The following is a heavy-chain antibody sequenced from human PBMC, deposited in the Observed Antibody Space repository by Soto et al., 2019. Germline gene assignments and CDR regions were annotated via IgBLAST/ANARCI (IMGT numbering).Heavy chain of an antibody. CDR3: ARDGGVAATLANYFDY. CDR1: GFTFNSYS. J-gene: IGHJ4*02. D-gene: IGHD2-15*01. V-gene: IGHV3-21*01. CDR2: MSRSSRYI. Sequence: GSLRLSCAASGFTFNSYSMNWVRQAPGKGLEWVSSMSRSSRYIYYADSVKGRFTISRDNAKNSVYLQMNSLRAEDTAVYYCARDGGVAATLANYFDYWGQGTLVTV.